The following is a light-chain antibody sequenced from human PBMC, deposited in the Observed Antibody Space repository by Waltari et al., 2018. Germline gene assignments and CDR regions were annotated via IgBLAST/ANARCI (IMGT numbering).Light chain of an antibody. Sequence: DIQMTQSPSSLSASVGDRVTITCRASQSISSYLNWYQQKPGKAPKLLIYAASSLQSRVTSRVSGSGSGTDFTLTISSLQPEDFATYYCQQSYSTPRTFGQGTKVEIK. CDR3: QQSYSTPRT. CDR1: QSISSY. V-gene: IGKV1-39*01. CDR2: AAS. J-gene: IGKJ1*01.